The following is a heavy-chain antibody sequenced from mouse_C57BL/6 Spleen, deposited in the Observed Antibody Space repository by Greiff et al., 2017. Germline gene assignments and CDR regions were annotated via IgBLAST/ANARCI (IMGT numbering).Heavy chain of an antibody. CDR2: INPSNGGT. Sequence: QVQLQESGTELVKPGASVKLSCKASGYTFTSYWMHWVKQRPGQGLEWIGNINPSNGGTNYNEKFKSKATLTVDKSSSTAYMQLSSLTSEDYAVYCWARNGQGIMDYWGQGTSVTVSS. J-gene: IGHJ4*01. CDR3: ARNGQGIMDY. V-gene: IGHV1-53*01. CDR1: GYTFTSYW. D-gene: IGHD3-3*01.